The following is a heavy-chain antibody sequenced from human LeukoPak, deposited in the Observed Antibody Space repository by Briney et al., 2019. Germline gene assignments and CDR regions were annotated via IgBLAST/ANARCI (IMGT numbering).Heavy chain of an antibody. V-gene: IGHV4-59*01. J-gene: IGHJ4*02. CDR1: GGSINSYY. D-gene: IGHD6-13*01. Sequence: PSETLSLTCTVSGGSINSYYWSWIRQPPGKGLEWIGYIYYSGSTNYNPSLKSRVTISVDTSKNQFSLKLSSVTAADTAVYYCAVAADGSPLGDYWGQGTLVTVSS. CDR2: IYYSGST. CDR3: AVAADGSPLGDY.